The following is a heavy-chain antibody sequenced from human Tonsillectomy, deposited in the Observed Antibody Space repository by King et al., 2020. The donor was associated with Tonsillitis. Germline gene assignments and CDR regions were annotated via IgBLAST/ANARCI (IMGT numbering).Heavy chain of an antibody. D-gene: IGHD3-22*01. J-gene: IGHJ5*02. CDR1: GFTFSAYS. Sequence: VQLVQSGGGLVKPGGSLRLSCAASGFTFSAYSMNWVRQAPGQGLEWVSSISSSSNYTYYADSVKGRFTISRDNAENSLYLQMNSLRVEDTAVYYCARKAGLTMIPWGQGTLVTVSS. CDR2: ISSSSNYT. V-gene: IGHV3-21*01. CDR3: ARKAGLTMIP.